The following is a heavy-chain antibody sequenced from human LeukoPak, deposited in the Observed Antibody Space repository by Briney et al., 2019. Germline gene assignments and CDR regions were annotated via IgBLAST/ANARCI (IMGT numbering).Heavy chain of an antibody. CDR2: INPSGGST. V-gene: IGHV1-46*01. J-gene: IGHJ6*03. Sequence: ASVTVSCKASGYTFTSYYMHWVRQAPGQGLEWMGIINPSGGSTSYAQKFQGRVTMTRDTSTSTVYMELSSLRSEDTAVYYCARAAKGYSYGYYYYYMDVWGKGTTVTVSS. D-gene: IGHD5-18*01. CDR1: GYTFTSYY. CDR3: ARAAKGYSYGYYYYYMDV.